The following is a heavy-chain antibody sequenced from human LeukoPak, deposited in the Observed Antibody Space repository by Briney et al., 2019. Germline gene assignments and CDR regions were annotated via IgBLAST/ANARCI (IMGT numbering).Heavy chain of an antibody. Sequence: ASVKVSCKASGYTFTGYYMHWVRQAPGQGLEWMGWINPNSGGTNYAQKFQGRVTMTRDTSISTAYMELSRLRSDDTAVYYCARVPYYDFWSGYHYYMDVWGKGTTVTVSS. CDR2: INPNSGGT. D-gene: IGHD3-3*01. J-gene: IGHJ6*03. CDR1: GYTFTGYY. CDR3: ARVPYYDFWSGYHYYMDV. V-gene: IGHV1-2*02.